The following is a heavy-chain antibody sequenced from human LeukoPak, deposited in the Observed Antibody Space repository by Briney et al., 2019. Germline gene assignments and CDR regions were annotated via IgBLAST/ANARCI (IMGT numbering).Heavy chain of an antibody. V-gene: IGHV1-3*01. CDR3: ARRNDPSGIDV. CDR1: GYIFTTYA. CDR2: INAGNGNT. Sequence: ASVKVSCKASGYIFTTYAMHWVRQAPGQRLEWMGWINAGNGNTKYSQKFQGRVTITADESTSTAYMELSSLRSEDTAVYYCARRNDPSGIDVWGQGTTVTVSS. J-gene: IGHJ6*02. D-gene: IGHD1-1*01.